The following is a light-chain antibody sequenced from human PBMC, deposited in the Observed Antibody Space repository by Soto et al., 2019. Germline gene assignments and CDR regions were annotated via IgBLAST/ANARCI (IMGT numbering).Light chain of an antibody. CDR3: QVWDSSSDHHDV. Sequence: SYELTQPPSVSVAPGKTARITCGGNNIGSKSVHWYQQKPGQAPVLVIYYDSDRPSGIPERFSGSNSGNTATLTISRVEAWDEADYYCQVWDSSSDHHDVFGTGTKVTVL. CDR2: YDS. J-gene: IGLJ1*01. CDR1: NIGSKS. V-gene: IGLV3-21*04.